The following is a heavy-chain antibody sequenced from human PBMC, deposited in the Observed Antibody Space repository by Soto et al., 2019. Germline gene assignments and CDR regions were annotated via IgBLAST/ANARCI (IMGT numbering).Heavy chain of an antibody. CDR3: ARSIMITFGGVIAYDY. CDR1: GFTFSSYW. J-gene: IGHJ4*02. Sequence: GGSLRLSCAASGFTFSSYWMSWVRQAPGKGLEWVANIKQDGSEKYYVDSVKGRFTISRDNAKNSLYLQMNSLRAEDTAVYYCARSIMITFGGVIAYDYWGQGTLVTVSS. CDR2: IKQDGSEK. D-gene: IGHD3-16*02. V-gene: IGHV3-7*01.